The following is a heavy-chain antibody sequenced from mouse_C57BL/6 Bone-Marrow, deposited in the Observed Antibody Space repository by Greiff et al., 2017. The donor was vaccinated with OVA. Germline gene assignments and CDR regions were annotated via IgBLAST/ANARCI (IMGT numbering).Heavy chain of an antibody. CDR2: IYPRSGNT. CDR3: AGSCGCARSPYYFDY. Sequence: QVQLQQSGAELARPGASVKLSCKASGYTFTSYGISWVKQRTGQGLEWIGEIYPRSGNTYYNEKFKGKATLTADKSSSTAYMELRSLTSEDSAVYYCAGSCGCARSPYYFDYWGQGTTLTVSS. D-gene: IGHD3-3*01. CDR1: GYTFTSYG. J-gene: IGHJ2*01. V-gene: IGHV1-81*01.